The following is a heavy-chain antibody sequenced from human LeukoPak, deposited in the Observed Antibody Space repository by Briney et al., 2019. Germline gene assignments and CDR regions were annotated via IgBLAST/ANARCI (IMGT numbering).Heavy chain of an antibody. V-gene: IGHV4-4*07. CDR1: GGSISSYY. D-gene: IGHD5-18*01. Sequence: SETLSLTCTVSGGSISSYYWSWIRQPAGKGLGWIGRIYTSGSTNYNPSLKSRVTMSVDTSKNQFSLKLSSVTAADTAVYYCAREVVGYSYGNLFDYWGQGTLVTVSS. CDR3: AREVVGYSYGNLFDY. J-gene: IGHJ4*02. CDR2: IYTSGST.